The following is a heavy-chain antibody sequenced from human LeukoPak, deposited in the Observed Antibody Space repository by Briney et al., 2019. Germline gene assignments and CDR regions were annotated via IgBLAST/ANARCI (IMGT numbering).Heavy chain of an antibody. V-gene: IGHV4-34*01. CDR2: INHSGST. J-gene: IGHJ5*02. CDR3: ARGRRGGIRP. Sequence: SETLSLTCAVYGGSFSGYYWSWIRQPPGKGLEWIGEINHSGSTNYNPSLKSRVTISVDTSKNQFSLKLSSVTAADTAVYYCARGRRGGIRPWGQGTLVTVSS. D-gene: IGHD3-16*01. CDR1: GGSFSGYY.